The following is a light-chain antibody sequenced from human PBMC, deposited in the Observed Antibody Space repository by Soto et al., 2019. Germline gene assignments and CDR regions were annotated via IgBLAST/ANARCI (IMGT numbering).Light chain of an antibody. CDR1: QNVGSGS. CDR3: QQYGISPYT. Sequence: EIVLTQSPGTLSLSPGERASLSCRASQNVGSGSLAWYQHKAGQAPMLLIYGASSRATGIPDRFSGSGSGTYFTLTIIRLEPEDFAVYYCQQYGISPYTFGQGTNLQFK. CDR2: GAS. V-gene: IGKV3-20*01. J-gene: IGKJ2*01.